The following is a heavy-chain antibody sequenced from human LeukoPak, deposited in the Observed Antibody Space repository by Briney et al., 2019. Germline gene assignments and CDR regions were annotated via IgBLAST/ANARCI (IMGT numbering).Heavy chain of an antibody. Sequence: TSVKVSCMASGFTFTSSAEQWVLQARGQRLEWIGCTVVGSGNTNYAQKFQERVTITRDMSTSTAYMELSSLRSEDTAVYYCAADSPRGYGMDVWGKGTTVTVSS. J-gene: IGHJ6*04. CDR1: GFTFTSSA. D-gene: IGHD3-10*01. V-gene: IGHV1-58*01. CDR2: TVVGSGNT. CDR3: AADSPRGYGMDV.